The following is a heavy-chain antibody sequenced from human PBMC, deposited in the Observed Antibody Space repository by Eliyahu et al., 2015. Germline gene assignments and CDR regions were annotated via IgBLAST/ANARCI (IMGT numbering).Heavy chain of an antibody. J-gene: IGHJ4*02. CDR3: ARGPETKSAYYYNY. V-gene: IGHV1-69*01. Sequence: QVQLVQSGAEVKKPGSSVKVSCKXSXXTFSSYXIDWVRQAPGQGLCXMGGIIPIFGTANYAQRFQGRVTITADESTTTAYMELSSLRPEDTAVYYCARGPETKSAYYYNYWGQGTLVTVSS. CDR1: XXTFSSYX. D-gene: IGHD3-22*01. CDR2: IIPIFGTA.